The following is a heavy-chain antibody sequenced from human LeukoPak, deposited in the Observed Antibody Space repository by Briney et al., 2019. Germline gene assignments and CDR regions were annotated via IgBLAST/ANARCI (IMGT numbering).Heavy chain of an antibody. J-gene: IGHJ4*02. CDR2: INSDGSST. Sequence: GGSLRLSCAASGFTFSRYWMHWVRQAPGKGLVWVSRINSDGSSTTYADSVKGRFTISRDNAKNTLYLQMNSLRAEDTAVYYCARKLEGYDSSDNYQYRDYWGQGTLGTVSS. CDR1: GFTFSRYW. CDR3: ARKLEGYDSSDNYQYRDY. V-gene: IGHV3-74*01. D-gene: IGHD3-22*01.